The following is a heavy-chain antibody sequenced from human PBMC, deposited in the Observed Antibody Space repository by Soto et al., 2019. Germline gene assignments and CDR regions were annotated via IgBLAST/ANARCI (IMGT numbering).Heavy chain of an antibody. CDR1: GYTFTSYA. V-gene: IGHV1-3*01. J-gene: IGHJ4*02. Sequence: ASVKVSCKASGYTFTSYATHWVRQAPGQRLEWMGWINAGNGNTKYSQKFQGRVTITRDTSASTAYMELSSLRSEDTAVYYCARGVAPYYFDYWGQGTLVTVSS. CDR2: INAGNGNT. CDR3: ARGVAPYYFDY. D-gene: IGHD2-15*01.